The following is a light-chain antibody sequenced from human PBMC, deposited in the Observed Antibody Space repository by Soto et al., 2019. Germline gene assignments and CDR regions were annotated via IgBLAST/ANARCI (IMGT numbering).Light chain of an antibody. CDR1: SSNIGAGYD. CDR3: QSYDTSLSGARV. Sequence: VLTQPPSVSGAPGQSVTISCTGGSSNIGAGYDVNWYQQFPGTVPRLLIYGSTNRPSGVPDRFSGSKSGTSASLAITGLQAEDEAHYHCQSYDTSLSGARVFGTGTKVTVL. J-gene: IGLJ1*01. V-gene: IGLV1-40*01. CDR2: GST.